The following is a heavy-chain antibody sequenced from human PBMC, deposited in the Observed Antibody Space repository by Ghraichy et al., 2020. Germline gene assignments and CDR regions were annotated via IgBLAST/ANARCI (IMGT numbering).Heavy chain of an antibody. CDR3: ARGSLAGTEVDY. CDR2: MNPNSGNT. J-gene: IGHJ4*02. Sequence: ASVKVSCKASGYTFTSYDINWVRPATGQGLEWMGWMNPNSGNTGYAQKFQGTVTMTRNTSISTAYMELSSLRSEDTAVYYCARGSLAGTEVDYWGQGTLVTVSS. D-gene: IGHD6-19*01. CDR1: GYTFTSYD. V-gene: IGHV1-8*01.